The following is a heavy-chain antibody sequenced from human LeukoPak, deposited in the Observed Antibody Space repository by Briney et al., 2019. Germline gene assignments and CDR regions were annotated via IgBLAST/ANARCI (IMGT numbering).Heavy chain of an antibody. CDR1: GGSISSYY. Sequence: PSETLSLTCTVSGGSISSYYWSWIRQPPGKGLEWIGYFYYSGNTNYNPSPKSRVTISVDTSKNQFSLKLSSVTAADTAVYYFARGPNGWFGELLANDYWGQGTLVTVSS. J-gene: IGHJ4*02. V-gene: IGHV4-59*01. CDR2: FYYSGNT. D-gene: IGHD3-10*01. CDR3: ARGPNGWFGELLANDY.